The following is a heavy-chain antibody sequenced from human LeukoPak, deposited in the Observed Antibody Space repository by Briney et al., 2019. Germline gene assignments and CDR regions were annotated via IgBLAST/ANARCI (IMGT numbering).Heavy chain of an antibody. V-gene: IGHV4-59*08. D-gene: IGHD2-8*01. Sequence: SETLSLTCTVSGGSISSYYWSWIRQPPGKGLEWIEYIYYSGSTNYNPSLKSRVTISVDTSKNQFSLKLSSVTAADTAVYYCARSVGCTNGVCYDYYYGMDVWGQGTTVTVSS. CDR2: IYYSGST. CDR1: GGSISSYY. J-gene: IGHJ6*02. CDR3: ARSVGCTNGVCYDYYYGMDV.